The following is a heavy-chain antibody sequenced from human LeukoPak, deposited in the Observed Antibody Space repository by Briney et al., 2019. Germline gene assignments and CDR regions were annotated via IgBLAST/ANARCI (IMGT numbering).Heavy chain of an antibody. CDR2: IKQDGSEE. D-gene: IGHD5-12*01. CDR3: ARGGYSGYDLSFDY. CDR1: GFTFSSYW. V-gene: IGHV3-7*01. Sequence: PGGSLRLSCAASGFTFSSYWMSWVRQAPGKGLEWVANIKQDGSEEYYVDSVKGRFTISRDNAKNSLYLQMNSLRAEDTAVYYCARGGYSGYDLSFDYWGQGTLVTVSS. J-gene: IGHJ4*02.